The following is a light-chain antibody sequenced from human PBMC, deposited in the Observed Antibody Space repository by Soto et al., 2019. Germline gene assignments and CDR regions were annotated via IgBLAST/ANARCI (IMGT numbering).Light chain of an antibody. V-gene: IGKV3-15*01. Sequence: EIVMTQSPATLSVSPGETATLSCRASLSVSSNLAWYQHKPGQAPRLLIYGASTRATGLPVRFSGSGSGTEFTLTISSLQSEDFAVYYCQQRSNWPPGVTFGQGTRLEIK. CDR1: LSVSSN. J-gene: IGKJ5*01. CDR3: QQRSNWPPGVT. CDR2: GAS.